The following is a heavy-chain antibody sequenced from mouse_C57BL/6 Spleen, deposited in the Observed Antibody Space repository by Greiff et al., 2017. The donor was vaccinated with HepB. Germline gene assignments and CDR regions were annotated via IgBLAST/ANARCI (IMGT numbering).Heavy chain of an antibody. D-gene: IGHD1-1*01. J-gene: IGHJ2*01. Sequence: QVQLQQPGAELVRPGNSVKLSCKASGYTFTSYWMHWVKQRPGQGLEWIGVIDPSDSYTNYNQKFKGKATLTVDTSSSTADMQLSSLTSEDSAVYYCARDYGSRPFDYWGQGTTLTVSS. V-gene: IGHV1-59*01. CDR1: GYTFTSYW. CDR3: ARDYGSRPFDY. CDR2: IDPSDSYT.